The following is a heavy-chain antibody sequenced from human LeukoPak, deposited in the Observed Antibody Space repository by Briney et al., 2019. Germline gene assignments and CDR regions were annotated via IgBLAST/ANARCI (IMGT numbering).Heavy chain of an antibody. CDR3: ERGYGDYLDSWFDP. CDR2: IKHSGST. CDR1: GGSFSGYY. V-gene: IGHV4-34*01. D-gene: IGHD4-17*01. J-gene: IGHJ5*02. Sequence: PSETLSLTCAVYGGSFSGYYWSWIRQPPGKGLEWIGEIKHSGSTNYNPSLKSRVTISVDTSKNQFSLKLSSVTAADTAMYYCERGYGDYLDSWFDPWGQGTLVTVSS.